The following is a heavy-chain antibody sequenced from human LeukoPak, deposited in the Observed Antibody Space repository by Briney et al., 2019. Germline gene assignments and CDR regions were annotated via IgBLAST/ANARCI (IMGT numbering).Heavy chain of an antibody. J-gene: IGHJ4*02. D-gene: IGHD5-24*01. CDR2: INHSGST. CDR1: GGSFSGYY. CDR3: AREDGYNAPDY. V-gene: IGHV4-34*01. Sequence: PSETLSLTCAVYGGSFSGYYWSWIRQPPGKGQEWIGEINHSGSTNYNPSLKSRVTISVDTSKNQFSLKLSSVTAADTAVYYCAREDGYNAPDYWGQGTLVTVSS.